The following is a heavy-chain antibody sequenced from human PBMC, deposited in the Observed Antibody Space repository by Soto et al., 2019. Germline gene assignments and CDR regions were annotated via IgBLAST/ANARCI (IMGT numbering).Heavy chain of an antibody. CDR1: GFTFRNYW. V-gene: IGHV3-7*01. Sequence: PGGSLRLSCAASGFTFRNYWMSWVRQAAGRGLEWVANTNRDGSQAYYVDSVKGRFTISRDNAKNSIYLQMDSLRADDTAVFYCVPDAQNSEWLTLGYWGQGTLVTVSS. CDR2: TNRDGSQA. CDR3: VPDAQNSEWLTLGY. J-gene: IGHJ4*02. D-gene: IGHD3-9*01.